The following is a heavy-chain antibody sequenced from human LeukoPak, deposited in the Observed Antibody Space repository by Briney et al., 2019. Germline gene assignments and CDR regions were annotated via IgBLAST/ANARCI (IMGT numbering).Heavy chain of an antibody. CDR3: AYSGSYGHLGY. CDR1: GGSISSNAYY. D-gene: IGHD1-26*01. Sequence: SETLSLTCTVSGGSISSNAYYWAWIRQPPGKGLEWVGSIYSSVSTYYNPSLKSRVTISVDTSKNQFSLRLSSVTAADTALYYCAYSGSYGHLGYWGQGIPVTVAS. V-gene: IGHV4-39*01. J-gene: IGHJ4*02. CDR2: IYSSVST.